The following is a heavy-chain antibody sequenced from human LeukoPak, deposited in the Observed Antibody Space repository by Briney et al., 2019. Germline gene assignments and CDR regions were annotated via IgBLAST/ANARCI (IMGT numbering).Heavy chain of an antibody. V-gene: IGHV3-11*01. CDR2: ISSSGSTI. CDR3: ARDLSGPFRNYGMDV. Sequence: GGSLRLSCAASGFTFSDYYMSWIRQAPGKGLEWVSYISSSGSTIYYADSVKGRFTISRDNAKISLYLQMNSLRAEDTAVYYCARDLSGPFRNYGMDVWGQGTTVTVSS. D-gene: IGHD1-26*01. J-gene: IGHJ6*02. CDR1: GFTFSDYY.